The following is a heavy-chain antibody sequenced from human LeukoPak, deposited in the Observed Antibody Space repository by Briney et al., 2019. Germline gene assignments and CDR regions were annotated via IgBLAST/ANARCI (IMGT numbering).Heavy chain of an antibody. Sequence: GESPKISCQGYGYSFSNYWIAWVRQMPGRGLEWMGIIYPRDSGTKYSPSFQGQVTISADKSISTAYLQWSSLKASDTAMYYCASGYFGDHFFDYWGQGTLVTVSS. CDR1: GYSFSNYW. CDR3: ASGYFGDHFFDY. V-gene: IGHV5-51*01. D-gene: IGHD3-9*01. CDR2: IYPRDSGT. J-gene: IGHJ4*02.